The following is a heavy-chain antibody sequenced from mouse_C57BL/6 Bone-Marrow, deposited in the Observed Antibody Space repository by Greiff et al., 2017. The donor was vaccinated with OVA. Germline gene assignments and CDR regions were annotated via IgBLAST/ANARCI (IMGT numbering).Heavy chain of an antibody. D-gene: IGHD2-1*01. J-gene: IGHJ2*01. V-gene: IGHV5-6*01. CDR2: ISSGGSYT. CDR3: ARHGRGNYY. CDR1: GFTFSSYG. Sequence: DVQLVESGGDLVKPGGSLKLSCAASGFTFSSYGMSWVRQTPDKRLEWVATISSGGSYTYYPDSVKGRFTISRDNAKNTLYLQMSSRKAEDTAMYYCARHGRGNYYWGQGTTLTVSS.